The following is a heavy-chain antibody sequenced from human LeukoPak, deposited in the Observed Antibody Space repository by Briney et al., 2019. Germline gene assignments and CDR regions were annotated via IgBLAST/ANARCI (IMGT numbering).Heavy chain of an antibody. CDR2: IYTSGST. CDR1: GGSISSGSYY. J-gene: IGHJ4*02. D-gene: IGHD3-10*01. Sequence: SSETLSLTCTVSGGSISSGSYYWSWIRQPAGKGLEWIGRIYTSGSTNYNPSLKSRVTISVDTSKNQFSLKLSSVTAADTAVYYCARGYGSGSYYFLDYWGQGTLVTVSS. V-gene: IGHV4-61*02. CDR3: ARGYGSGSYYFLDY.